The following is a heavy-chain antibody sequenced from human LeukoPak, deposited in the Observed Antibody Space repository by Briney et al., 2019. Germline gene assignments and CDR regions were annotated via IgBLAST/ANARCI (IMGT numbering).Heavy chain of an antibody. D-gene: IGHD6-13*01. CDR2: IRADNGNT. CDR3: ARVDSGSWNSPYYFDY. CDR1: GYTFSSYS. Sequence: ASVTVSCKASGYTFSSYSFTWVRQAPGQGLEWLGWIRADNGNTNYAPKLQGRVTMTTDTSTGTAYMELRSLRSDDTAVYYCARVDSGSWNSPYYFDYGAQGTLVTVSS. J-gene: IGHJ4*02. V-gene: IGHV1-18*01.